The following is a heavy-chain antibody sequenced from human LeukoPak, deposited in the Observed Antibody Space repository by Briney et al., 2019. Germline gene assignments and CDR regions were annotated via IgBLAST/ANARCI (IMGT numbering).Heavy chain of an antibody. CDR2: IYTGGKT. Sequence: GGSLRLSCAPSGFTVSGNHMSWVRQAPGKGLEWVSVIYTGGKTYYADSVKGRFTISRDNSKNTLYLQMNSLRVEDTAVYYCAKSPGTYSYFYAMDVWGQGTTVTVSS. CDR1: GFTVSGNH. J-gene: IGHJ6*02. D-gene: IGHD1-26*01. V-gene: IGHV3-66*01. CDR3: AKSPGTYSYFYAMDV.